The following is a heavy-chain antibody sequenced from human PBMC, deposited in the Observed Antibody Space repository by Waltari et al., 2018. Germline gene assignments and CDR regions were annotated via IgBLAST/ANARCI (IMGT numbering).Heavy chain of an antibody. D-gene: IGHD1-26*01. J-gene: IGHJ6*02. CDR2: INSDGTST. CDR3: THMGYYSYNGVDV. Sequence: EVQLVESGGGLAQPGGSLRLSCAASGFSFSEFWMHWVRQVPGKGLVWVSRINSDGTSTRYADSVKGRFTVSRDNAKNMLYLQMNSLSAEDTAVYFRTHMGYYSYNGVDVWGQGTTVTVSS. CDR1: GFSFSEFW. V-gene: IGHV3-74*01.